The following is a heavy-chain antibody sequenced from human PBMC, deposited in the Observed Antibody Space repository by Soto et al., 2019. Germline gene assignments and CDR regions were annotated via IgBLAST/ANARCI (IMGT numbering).Heavy chain of an antibody. V-gene: IGHV3-23*01. CDR1: GFTFNNYS. CDR2: ISASGGSA. D-gene: IGHD2-8*01. Sequence: WGSLRLSCAASGFTFNNYSMHWVRQAPGKGLEWVSSISASGGSAYYADSVKGRFTISRDNSKNTLYLQTNSRRVEDTALYSCAKAKTRSYADALDIWGKGTMVTVSS. J-gene: IGHJ3*02. CDR3: AKAKTRSYADALDI.